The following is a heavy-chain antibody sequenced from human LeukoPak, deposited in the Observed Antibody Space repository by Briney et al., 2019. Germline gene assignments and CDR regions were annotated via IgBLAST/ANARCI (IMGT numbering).Heavy chain of an antibody. V-gene: IGHV4-59*08. D-gene: IGHD2-21*01. CDR1: GGSISSHY. CDR3: ARRNSPGGWFDP. Sequence: SDTLSLTCTVSGGSISSHYWSWIRQPPGKGLEWIGYMHYSGSTNYNPSLKSRVTISGDTSKNQFSLKLSSVTAADTAVYYCARRNSPGGWFDPWGQGTLVTVSS. CDR2: MHYSGST. J-gene: IGHJ5*02.